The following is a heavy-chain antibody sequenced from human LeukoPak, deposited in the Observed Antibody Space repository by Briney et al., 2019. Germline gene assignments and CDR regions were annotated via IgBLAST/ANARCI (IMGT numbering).Heavy chain of an antibody. CDR2: ISVYNGNA. J-gene: IGHJ4*02. D-gene: IGHD6-13*01. V-gene: IGHV1-18*01. CDR3: ARGGVSNSWYRTPDY. Sequence: ASVKVSCKASGYTFTNYGISWVRQAPGQGLEWMGWISVYNGNANYVKKFQGRVTMTTDTSTSTAYMELRSLRSDDTAVYYCARGGVSNSWYRTPDYWGQGTLVTVSS. CDR1: GYTFTNYG.